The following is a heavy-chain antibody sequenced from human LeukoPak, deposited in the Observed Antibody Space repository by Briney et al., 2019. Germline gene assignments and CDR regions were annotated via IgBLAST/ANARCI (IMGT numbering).Heavy chain of an antibody. J-gene: IGHJ4*02. Sequence: TSETLSLTCAVYGGSFSGYYWSWIRQPPGKGLEWIGEINHSGSTNYNPSLKSRVTISVDTSKNQFSLKLSSVTAADTAVYYCARTGYSYGSDYWGQGTLVTVSS. V-gene: IGHV4-34*01. CDR3: ARTGYSYGSDY. CDR2: INHSGST. CDR1: GGSFSGYY. D-gene: IGHD5-18*01.